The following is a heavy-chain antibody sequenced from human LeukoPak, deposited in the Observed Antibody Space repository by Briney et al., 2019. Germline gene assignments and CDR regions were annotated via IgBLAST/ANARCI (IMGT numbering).Heavy chain of an antibody. V-gene: IGHV5-51*01. D-gene: IGHD2-21*01. J-gene: IGHJ4*02. Sequence: ESLKISCRASGYSFTSYWIAWVRQMPGKGLEWMGIIYPGDSDITYSPSFQGQVTISADRSMTTAYLQWSSLRASDTAIYYCARQIAGYSYDCWGQGTLVTVSS. CDR2: IYPGDSDI. CDR3: ARQIAGYSYDC. CDR1: GYSFTSYW.